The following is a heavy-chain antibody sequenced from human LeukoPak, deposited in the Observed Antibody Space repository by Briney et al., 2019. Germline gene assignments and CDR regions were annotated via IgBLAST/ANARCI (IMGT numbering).Heavy chain of an antibody. V-gene: IGHV3-21*01. CDR1: GFTFSSYS. CDR3: ARDGVDSSSWGDY. Sequence: GGSLRLSCAASGFTFSSYSMNWVRQAPGKGLEWVSSISSSSSYIYYADSVKGRFTISRDNAKNSLYLQMNSLRAEDTAVYYGARDGVDSSSWGDYWGQGTLVTVSS. D-gene: IGHD6-13*01. J-gene: IGHJ4*02. CDR2: ISSSSSYI.